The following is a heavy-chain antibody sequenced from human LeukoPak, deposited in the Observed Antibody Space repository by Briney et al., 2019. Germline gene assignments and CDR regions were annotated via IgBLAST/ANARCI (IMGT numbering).Heavy chain of an antibody. CDR1: GFNVRSNY. Sequence: GGSLRLSCAASGFNVRSNYMSWVRQAPGKGLEWVSVIYSGGSTYYADSVKGRFTNSRDNSKNTLYLQMNSLRAEDTAVYYCASGFDSSGYSFDYWGQGTLVTVSS. J-gene: IGHJ4*02. CDR3: ASGFDSSGYSFDY. V-gene: IGHV3-53*01. D-gene: IGHD3-22*01. CDR2: IYSGGST.